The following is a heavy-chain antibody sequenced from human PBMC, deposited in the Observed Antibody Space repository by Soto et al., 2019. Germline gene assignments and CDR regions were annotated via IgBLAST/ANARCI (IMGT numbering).Heavy chain of an antibody. CDR3: AYSSTPFDY. D-gene: IGHD6-13*01. J-gene: IGHJ4*02. CDR2: ISGSGGST. V-gene: IGHV3-23*01. CDR1: GFTFSSYA. Sequence: EVQLLESGGGLVQPGGSLRLSCAASGFTFSSYAMSWVRQAPGKGLEWVSAISGSGGSTYYADSVKGRFTISRDNSKKALYLPMNSLRAEDTAVYYCAYSSTPFDYWGEGPLVTVSS.